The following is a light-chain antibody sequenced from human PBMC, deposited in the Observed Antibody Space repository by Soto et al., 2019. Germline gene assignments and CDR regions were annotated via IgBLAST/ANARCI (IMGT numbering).Light chain of an antibody. CDR1: SSNIGNNY. J-gene: IGLJ2*01. Sequence: QSVLTQPPSVSAAPGQKVTISCSGSSSNIGNNYVSWYRQFPGTAPKLLIYDNDKRPSGIPDRFSGSKSGTSATLGITGLQTGDEADYYCGAWDSSLSGEVFGGGTKLTVL. CDR2: DND. CDR3: GAWDSSLSGEV. V-gene: IGLV1-51*01.